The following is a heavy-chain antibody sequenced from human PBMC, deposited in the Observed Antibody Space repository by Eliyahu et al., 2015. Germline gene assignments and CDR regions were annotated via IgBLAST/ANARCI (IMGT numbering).Heavy chain of an antibody. V-gene: IGHV1-18*01. CDR3: ARDEREYTWNYKFTMRY. CDR2: IRPLYGNT. Sequence: QVQLVQSGAEVKKPGASVKVSCKASGYTFTSYGINWVRQAPGQGLEWMGWIRPLYGNTNYAQKFQGRVTMTTDTSTSTAYMELRSLKSDDTAVYYCARDEREYTWNYKFTMRYWGQGTLVTVSS. J-gene: IGHJ4*02. CDR1: GYTFTSYG. D-gene: IGHD1-7*01.